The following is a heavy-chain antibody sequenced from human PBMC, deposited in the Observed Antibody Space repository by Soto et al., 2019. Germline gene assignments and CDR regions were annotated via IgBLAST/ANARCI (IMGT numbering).Heavy chain of an antibody. Sequence: SETLSLTCTVSGGSISRGGYYWSWIRQHPGKGLEWNGEIYHSGSTNYKPSLKSRVPISVDKSKNQFSLKLSSVTAADTAVYYCAASSIAARLVWYAFDYWGQGTLVTVSS. CDR1: GGSISRGGYY. CDR3: AASSIAARLVWYAFDY. D-gene: IGHD6-6*01. CDR2: IYHSGST. V-gene: IGHV4-31*09. J-gene: IGHJ4*02.